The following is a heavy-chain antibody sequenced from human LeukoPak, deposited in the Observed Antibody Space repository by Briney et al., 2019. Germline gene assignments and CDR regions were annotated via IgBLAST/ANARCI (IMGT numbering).Heavy chain of an antibody. CDR2: RKEDGTQN. Sequence: GGSLRLSCVASGFTFSSYGMSWVPQAPGRGLEWVANRKEDGTQNYYVDSVKGRFTISRDNAKNSLYLQMNSLRADETAVYYCARLRPYSSTWYAYYGMDVWGQGTTVTVSS. D-gene: IGHD6-13*01. CDR1: GFTFSSYG. V-gene: IGHV3-7*04. J-gene: IGHJ6*02. CDR3: ARLRPYSSTWYAYYGMDV.